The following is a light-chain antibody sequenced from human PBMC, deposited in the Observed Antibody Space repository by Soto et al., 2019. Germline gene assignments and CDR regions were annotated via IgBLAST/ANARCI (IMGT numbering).Light chain of an antibody. CDR3: QQYDQLPIT. Sequence: DIQMTQSASSLPASVGDTVTISCQASQDISKYLNWFQQKPGKAPKLLIYDVFNVETGVPSRFSGRGSATDFTLIISNLQPEDFATYYCQQYDQLPITFGGGTKVDI. CDR2: DVF. J-gene: IGKJ4*01. CDR1: QDISKY. V-gene: IGKV1-33*01.